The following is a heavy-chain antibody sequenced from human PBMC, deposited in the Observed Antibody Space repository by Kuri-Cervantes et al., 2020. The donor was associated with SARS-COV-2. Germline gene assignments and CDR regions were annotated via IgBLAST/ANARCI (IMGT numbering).Heavy chain of an antibody. CDR3: ARRVVPAADFDP. J-gene: IGHJ5*02. V-gene: IGHV1-2*06. CDR2: ISPNSGGT. D-gene: IGHD2-2*01. CDR1: GYTFTGYY. Sequence: ASVKVSCKASGYTFTGYYMHWVRQAPGQGLEWMGRISPNSGGTNYAQKFQGRVTMTRDASISTAYMELRSLRSDDTAVYYCARRVVPAADFDPWGQGTLVTVSS.